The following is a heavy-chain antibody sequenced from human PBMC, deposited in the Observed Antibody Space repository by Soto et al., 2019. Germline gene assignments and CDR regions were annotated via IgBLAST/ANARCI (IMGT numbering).Heavy chain of an antibody. V-gene: IGHV1-18*01. J-gene: IGHJ6*02. CDR2: ISAYNGNT. CDR1: GYTFTSYG. CDR3: ARGDMTTVTTSYYYGMDV. D-gene: IGHD4-17*01. Sequence: ASVKVSCKASGYTFTSYGSSWVRQAPGQGLEWMGWISAYNGNTNYAQKLQGRVTMTTDTSTSTAYMELRSLRSDDTAVYYCARGDMTTVTTSYYYGMDVWGQGTTVTVSS.